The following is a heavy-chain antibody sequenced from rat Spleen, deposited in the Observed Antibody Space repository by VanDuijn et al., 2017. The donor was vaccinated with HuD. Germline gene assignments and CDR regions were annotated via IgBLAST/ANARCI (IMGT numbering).Heavy chain of an antibody. CDR1: GFTFNNYD. J-gene: IGHJ2*01. CDR3: ARRHYGYTDYFDY. Sequence: EVHLVESGGDLVQPGGSLKLSCAASGFTFNNYDMAWVRQAPTKGLDWVATISYGDSSGHSSTYYRDSVKGRFTISRDNAKSTLSLQMDSLRSEDTATYYCARRHYGYTDYFDYWGQGVMVTVSS. CDR2: ISYGDSSGHSST. V-gene: IGHV5-29*01. D-gene: IGHD1-9*01.